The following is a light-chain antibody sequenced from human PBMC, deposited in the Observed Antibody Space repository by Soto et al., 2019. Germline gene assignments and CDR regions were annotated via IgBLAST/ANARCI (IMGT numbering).Light chain of an antibody. CDR3: QQYGSSPLWT. CDR1: QSVNNN. Sequence: EVVLTQSPATLSLAPGERATLSCRASQSVNNNLAWYQQKLGQAPRVLIYGASTRATGIPARFSGSGSGTDFTLTISRLEPEDFAVYYCQQYGSSPLWTFGQGTKVDIK. CDR2: GAS. V-gene: IGKV3-20*01. J-gene: IGKJ1*01.